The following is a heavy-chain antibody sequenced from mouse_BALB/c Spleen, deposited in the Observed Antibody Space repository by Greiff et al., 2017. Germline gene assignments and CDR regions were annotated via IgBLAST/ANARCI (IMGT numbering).Heavy chain of an antibody. D-gene: IGHD1-1*01. J-gene: IGHJ1*01. CDR1: GYTFTNYW. CDR3: ARRVLDSWYFDV. CDR2: IYPGGGYT. V-gene: IGHV1-63*02. Sequence: VKLMESGAELVRPGTSVKISCKASGYTFTNYWLGWVKQRPGHGLEWIGDIYPGGGYTNYNEKFKGKATLTADTSSSTAYMQLSSLTSEDSAVYFCARRVLDSWYFDVWGAGTTVTVSS.